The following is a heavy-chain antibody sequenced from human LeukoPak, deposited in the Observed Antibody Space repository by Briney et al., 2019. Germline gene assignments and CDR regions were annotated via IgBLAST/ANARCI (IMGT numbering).Heavy chain of an antibody. J-gene: IGHJ3*02. Sequence: GGSLRLSCAASGFTFSSYGMHWVRQAPGKGLEWVSYISSSGSTIYYADSVKGRFTISRDNAKNSLYLQMNSLRAEDTAVYYCARDTYDILTGYYKWAFDIWGQGTMVTVSS. D-gene: IGHD3-9*01. CDR2: ISSSGSTI. CDR1: GFTFSSYG. V-gene: IGHV3-48*04. CDR3: ARDTYDILTGYYKWAFDI.